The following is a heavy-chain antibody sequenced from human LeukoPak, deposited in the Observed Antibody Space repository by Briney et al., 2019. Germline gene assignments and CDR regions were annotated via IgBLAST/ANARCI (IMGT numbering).Heavy chain of an antibody. CDR3: AKDVLAFCGGDCYSLGY. CDR1: GFTFSSYG. V-gene: IGHV3-30*02. CDR2: IHYDGNFK. J-gene: IGHJ4*02. Sequence: GGSLRLSCATSGFTFSSYGLHWVRQAPGKGLEWVAFIHYDGNFKYYADSVKGRFTISRDNSEHTLYLQMNSLRPEDTAVYYCAKDVLAFCGGDCYSLGYWGQGTLVTVSS. D-gene: IGHD2-21*02.